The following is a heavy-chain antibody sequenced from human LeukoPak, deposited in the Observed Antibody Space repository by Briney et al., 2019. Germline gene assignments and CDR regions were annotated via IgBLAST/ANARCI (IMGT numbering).Heavy chain of an antibody. CDR3: ARALWFGVYFDY. V-gene: IGHV4-59*01. J-gene: IGHJ4*02. D-gene: IGHD3-10*01. CDR2: IYYSGST. Sequence: SETLSLTCTVSGGSISSYYWSWIRQPPGKGLEWIGYIYYSGSTNYNPSLKRRVTISVATSKNQFSLKLSSVTAADTAVYYCARALWFGVYFDYWGQGTLVTVSS. CDR1: GGSISSYY.